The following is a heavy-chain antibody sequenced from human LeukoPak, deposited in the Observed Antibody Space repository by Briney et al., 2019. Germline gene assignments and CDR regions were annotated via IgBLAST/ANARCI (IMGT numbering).Heavy chain of an antibody. J-gene: IGHJ6*03. D-gene: IGHD3-22*01. CDR2: ISYSGST. V-gene: IGHV4-59*01. CDR3: AVDNDSTGYYFSMDV. Sequence: SETLSLTCTVSGGSISNYNWSWIRQTPGKGLEWIGYISYSGSTNYNPSLKGRVTISVDTSKNHFSLKLSSVTAADTAVYYCAVDNDSTGYYFSMDVWGKGTTVTVSS. CDR1: GGSISNYN.